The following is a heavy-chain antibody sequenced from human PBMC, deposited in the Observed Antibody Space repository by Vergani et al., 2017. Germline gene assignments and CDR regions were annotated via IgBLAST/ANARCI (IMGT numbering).Heavy chain of an antibody. D-gene: IGHD2-21*01. CDR1: GASVSRGTYY. V-gene: IGHV4-61*02. Sequence: QVQLQESGPGLLKPSQTLSLTCTVSGASVSRGTYYWTWIRQPAGKKLEWIVRMYTSGHTIYNPSLESRVTMSVDTSKNPFSLQLSSVTAADTAVYYCARASHYINCYSEVSNGPGYYYMDVWGKGTTVTVSS. CDR2: MYTSGHT. J-gene: IGHJ6*03. CDR3: ARASHYINCYSEVSNGPGYYYMDV.